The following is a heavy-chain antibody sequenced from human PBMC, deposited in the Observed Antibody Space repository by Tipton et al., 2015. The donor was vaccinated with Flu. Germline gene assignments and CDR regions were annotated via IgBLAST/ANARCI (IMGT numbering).Heavy chain of an antibody. D-gene: IGHD3-22*01. CDR3: ARSDYLDGGGYYRRSYFDS. CDR2: VDHTGSA. Sequence: TLSLTCTVSGGSLSGYYWSWIRQPPGKGLEWIGYVDHTGSANRNPSLESRAAISVDTSKNQISLNLRSVTAADTAVYYCARSDYLDGGGYYRRSYFDSWGQGTRVTVSS. CDR1: GGSLSGYY. V-gene: IGHV4-59*01. J-gene: IGHJ4*02.